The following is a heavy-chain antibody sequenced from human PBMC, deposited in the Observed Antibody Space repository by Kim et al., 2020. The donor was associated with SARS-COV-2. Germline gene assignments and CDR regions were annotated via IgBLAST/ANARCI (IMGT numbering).Heavy chain of an antibody. CDR2: IYYSGST. CDR3: ARMGLLKHDYVDYGYF. D-gene: IGHD4-17*01. Sequence: SETLSLTCTVSGGSISSSSYYWGWIRQPPGKGLEWIGSIYYSGSTYYNPSLKSRVTISVDTSKNQFSLKLSSVTAADTAVYYCARMGLLKHDYVDYGYF. V-gene: IGHV4-39*01. J-gene: IGHJ2*01. CDR1: GGSISSSSYY.